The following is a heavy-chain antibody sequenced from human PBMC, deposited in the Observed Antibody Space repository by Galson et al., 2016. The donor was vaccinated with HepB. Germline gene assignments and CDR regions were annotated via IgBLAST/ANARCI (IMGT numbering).Heavy chain of an antibody. CDR2: ISSSGSTI. Sequence: SLRLSCAASGFTFSYYYMSWIRQAPGKGLEWVSYISSSGSTIYYADSVKGRFTISRDNAKNSLYLQMNSLRAEDTAVYYCCVDTAMDYVFDYWGQGTLVTVSS. J-gene: IGHJ4*02. CDR3: CVDTAMDYVFDY. D-gene: IGHD5-18*01. V-gene: IGHV3-11*04. CDR1: GFTFSYYY.